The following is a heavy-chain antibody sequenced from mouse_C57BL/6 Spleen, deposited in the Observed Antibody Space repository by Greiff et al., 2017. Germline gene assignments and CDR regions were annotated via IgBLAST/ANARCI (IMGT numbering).Heavy chain of an antibody. D-gene: IGHD1-1*01. CDR3: ARVETYYCSPYYFDY. CDR1: GFTFTDYY. Sequence: EVKLQESGPVLVKPGPSVKISCKASGFTFTDYYMHWVKQSHGKSLEWIGLVYPYNGGTSYNQKFKGKATLTVDTSSSTAYMELNSLTSEDSAVYVCARVETYYCSPYYFDYWGPGTTLTVSS. J-gene: IGHJ2*01. V-gene: IGHV1-36*01. CDR2: VYPYNGGT.